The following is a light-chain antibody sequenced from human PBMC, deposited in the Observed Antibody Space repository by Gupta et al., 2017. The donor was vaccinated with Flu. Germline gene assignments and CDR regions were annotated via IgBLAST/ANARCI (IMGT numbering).Light chain of an antibody. CDR1: NTDIGNNT. CDR2: SNN. Sequence: QSVLTPPPSASGTPGPTVTSTCSGSNTDIGNNTVNWYQQPRAAPNNLLFYSNNQRPAGVPGRFAGSKSATSALLTISGLQAEDEADYYCAKWGDRRNGGVFGGGTKLTVL. CDR3: AKWGDRRNGGV. V-gene: IGLV1-44*01. J-gene: IGLJ3*02.